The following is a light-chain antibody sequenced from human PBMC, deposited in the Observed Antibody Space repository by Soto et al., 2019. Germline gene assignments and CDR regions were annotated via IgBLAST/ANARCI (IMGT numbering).Light chain of an antibody. Sequence: QSALTQPASVSGSPGQSITISCTGTSSEIGGNNYVSWYQQHPGKAPKLLIYDVSNRPSGVSNRFSGSKSGNTASLTISGLQAEDEADYYCSSCTTSSALHVFGTGTKSPS. CDR3: SSCTTSSALHV. CDR1: SSEIGGNNY. V-gene: IGLV2-14*03. CDR2: DVS. J-gene: IGLJ1*01.